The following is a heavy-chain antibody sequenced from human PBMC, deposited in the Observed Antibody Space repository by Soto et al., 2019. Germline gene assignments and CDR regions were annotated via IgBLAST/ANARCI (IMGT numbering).Heavy chain of an antibody. D-gene: IGHD3-10*01. CDR3: ARDHTITMVRGVYYYGMDV. V-gene: IGHV4-39*07. CDR2: IYYSGST. J-gene: IGHJ6*02. CDR1: GGSISSISYY. Sequence: PSETLSLTCTVSGGSISSISYYWGWIRQPPGKGLEWIGCIYYSGSTNYNPSLKSRVTISVDTSKNQFSLKLSSVTAADTAVYYCARDHTITMVRGVYYYGMDVWGQGTTVTVSS.